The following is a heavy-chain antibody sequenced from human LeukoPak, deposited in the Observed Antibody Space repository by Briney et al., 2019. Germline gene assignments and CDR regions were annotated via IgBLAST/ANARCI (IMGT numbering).Heavy chain of an antibody. Sequence: GASVKVSCKASGGTFSSYAISWVRQAPGQGLEWMGGIIPIFGTANYAQKFQGRVTITADESTSTAYMELRSLRSDDTAVYYCARVRRHGSGSYNYYYYGMDVWGQGTTVTVSS. CDR2: IIPIFGTA. D-gene: IGHD3-10*01. J-gene: IGHJ6*02. V-gene: IGHV1-69*13. CDR3: ARVRRHGSGSYNYYYYGMDV. CDR1: GGTFSSYA.